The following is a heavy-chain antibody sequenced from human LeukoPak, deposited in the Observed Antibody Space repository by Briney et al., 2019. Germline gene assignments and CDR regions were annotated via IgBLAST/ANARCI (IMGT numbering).Heavy chain of an antibody. D-gene: IGHD6-13*01. Sequence: GGSLRLSCAASGFTFSDYAMSWVRQAPEKGLEWVSTISHVGGTYYADSVRGRFTISRDDSKNMVYLQMDSLRAEDTAVYYCARGPWSAAGYNGMDVWGQGTTVTVSS. V-gene: IGHV3-23*01. CDR2: ISHVGGT. J-gene: IGHJ6*02. CDR1: GFTFSDYA. CDR3: ARGPWSAAGYNGMDV.